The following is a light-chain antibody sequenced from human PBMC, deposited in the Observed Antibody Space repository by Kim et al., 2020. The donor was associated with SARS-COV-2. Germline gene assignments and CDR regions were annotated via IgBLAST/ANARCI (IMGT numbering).Light chain of an antibody. V-gene: IGLV3-19*01. Sequence: LGQTVRIPCQGDSLRSYYASWYQQKPGQAPVLVIYGKNNRPSGIPDRFSGSSAGNTASLTITGAQAEDEADYYCNSRDSSGNHPVVFGGGTQLTVL. J-gene: IGLJ2*01. CDR3: NSRDSSGNHPVV. CDR1: SLRSYY. CDR2: GKN.